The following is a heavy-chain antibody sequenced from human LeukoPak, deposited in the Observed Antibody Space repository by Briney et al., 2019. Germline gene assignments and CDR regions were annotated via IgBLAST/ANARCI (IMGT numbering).Heavy chain of an antibody. CDR2: ISTYNGNT. J-gene: IGHJ4*02. Sequence: ASVKVSCKASGYTFNSHGISWVRQAPGQGLEWMGWISTYNGNTNYAQDLQGRVTMTTDTSTSTAYMELRSLRSDDTAVYYCARRIGAAGPLYYFDYWGQGTLVTVSS. V-gene: IGHV1-18*01. CDR1: GYTFNSHG. D-gene: IGHD6-13*01. CDR3: ARRIGAAGPLYYFDY.